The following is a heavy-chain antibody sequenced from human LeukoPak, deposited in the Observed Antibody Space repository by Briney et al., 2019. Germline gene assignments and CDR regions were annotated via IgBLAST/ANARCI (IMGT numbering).Heavy chain of an antibody. Sequence: ASVTVSCMASGYTFTSYGISGVRQAPGQGGEGMGWISAYNGKTNYAQTLQGRVTMTTDTSTSTPYMQLSSLRSDDTAVYYCAREGGRNYYDRSGYSGQYFDYWGQGTLVTVSS. J-gene: IGHJ4*02. CDR3: AREGGRNYYDRSGYSGQYFDY. CDR2: ISAYNGKT. CDR1: GYTFTSYG. V-gene: IGHV1-18*01. D-gene: IGHD3-22*01.